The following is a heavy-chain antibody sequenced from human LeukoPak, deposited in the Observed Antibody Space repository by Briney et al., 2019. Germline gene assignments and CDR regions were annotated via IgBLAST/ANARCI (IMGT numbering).Heavy chain of an antibody. Sequence: PGGSLRLSCAGSGFTFSSDWMHWVRQAPGKGLVWLSRINSGGSSRSYADSVKGRFTISRDNGKNTLYLQMNSLRAEDTAVYYCARNRGTYYGLNDYWGQGTRVTVSS. V-gene: IGHV3-74*01. CDR1: GFTFSSDW. CDR3: ARNRGTYYGLNDY. D-gene: IGHD1-26*01. J-gene: IGHJ4*02. CDR2: INSGGSSR.